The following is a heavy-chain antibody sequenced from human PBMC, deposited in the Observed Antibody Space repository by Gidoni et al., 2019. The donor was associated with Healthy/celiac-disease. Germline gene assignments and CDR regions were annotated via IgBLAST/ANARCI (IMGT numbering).Heavy chain of an antibody. V-gene: IGHV1-46*03. J-gene: IGHJ3*02. Sequence: QVQLVQSGAEVKKPGASVKVSCKASGYTFTSYYMHWLRQAPGQGLECMGIINPSGGSTSYAQKFQGRVSMTRDTSTSTVYMELSSLRSEDTAVYYCARANCGGDCRAFDIWGQGTMVTVSS. CDR1: GYTFTSYY. CDR2: INPSGGST. CDR3: ARANCGGDCRAFDI. D-gene: IGHD2-21*02.